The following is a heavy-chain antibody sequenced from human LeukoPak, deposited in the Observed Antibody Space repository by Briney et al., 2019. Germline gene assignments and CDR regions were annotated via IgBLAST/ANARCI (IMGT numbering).Heavy chain of an antibody. CDR3: AIDQPVAGVSNFDS. Sequence: ASVKVSCRASGYTFTRYAMNWLRQAPGQGLEWMGWINPNTGNPTYAQAFTGRFVFSLDTSVSTAYLQISSLNTEDTAVYYCAIDQPVAGVSNFDSWGQGTLVTVSS. CDR2: INPNTGNP. CDR1: GYTFTRYA. D-gene: IGHD6-19*01. V-gene: IGHV7-4-1*02. J-gene: IGHJ4*02.